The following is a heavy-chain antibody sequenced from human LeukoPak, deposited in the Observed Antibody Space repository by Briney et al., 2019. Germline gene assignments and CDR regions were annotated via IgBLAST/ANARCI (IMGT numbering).Heavy chain of an antibody. CDR3: STGRYYYASRGLT. Sequence: GGSLRLSCAVSGFTFSSNSMKWVRHAPGEGLEWVSSISSSSSYTNYEDSVKGRFTISRDNAKNSLYLQMHSLIAEDTAVYYCSTGRYYYASRGLTWGQGKMVTVSS. V-gene: IGHV3-21*01. CDR2: ISSSSSYT. D-gene: IGHD3-22*01. CDR1: GFTFSSNS. J-gene: IGHJ3*01.